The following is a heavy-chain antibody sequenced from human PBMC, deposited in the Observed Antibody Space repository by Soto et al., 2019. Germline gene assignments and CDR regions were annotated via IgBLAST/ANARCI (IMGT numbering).Heavy chain of an antibody. J-gene: IGHJ4*02. CDR3: AGDGGGGYSGYDVGYFDY. Sequence: QVQLVQSGAEVKKPGSSVKVSCKASGGTFSSYAISWVRQAPGQGLEWMGGIIPIFGTANYAQKFQGRVTITADESTSTAYMEVSSLRSEDTAVYFWAGDGGGGYSGYDVGYFDYWGQGTLVTVSS. D-gene: IGHD5-12*01. V-gene: IGHV1-69*01. CDR2: IIPIFGTA. CDR1: GGTFSSYA.